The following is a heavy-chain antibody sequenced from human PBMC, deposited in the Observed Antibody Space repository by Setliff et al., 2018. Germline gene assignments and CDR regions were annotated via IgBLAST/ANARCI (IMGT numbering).Heavy chain of an antibody. CDR2: IDHSGTT. Sequence: PSETLSLTCTVSGGSISSYYWSWIRQPPGKGLEWIGEIDHSGTTSYNPSLKSRVTISVDTSKNQFSLKLSSVTAADTAVYYCARGEWFGGSRVWGQGTLVTVSS. D-gene: IGHD3-10*01. CDR1: GGSISSYY. V-gene: IGHV4-34*01. J-gene: IGHJ4*02. CDR3: ARGEWFGGSRV.